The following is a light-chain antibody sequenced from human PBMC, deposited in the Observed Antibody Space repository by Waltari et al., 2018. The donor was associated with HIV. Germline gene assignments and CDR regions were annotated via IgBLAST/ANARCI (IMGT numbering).Light chain of an antibody. CDR3: ATWDGSLGGAYV. V-gene: IGLV1-47*01. Sequence: QSVLTQPPSASGTPGQRATISCSGPTSNDGSNFLSWYQQLPGTAPKLLIYRDNRRPSGVPDRFSGSKSGASASLAISGLRSEDEGDYYCATWDGSLGGAYVFGAGTKVSVL. CDR1: TSNDGSNF. CDR2: RDN. J-gene: IGLJ1*01.